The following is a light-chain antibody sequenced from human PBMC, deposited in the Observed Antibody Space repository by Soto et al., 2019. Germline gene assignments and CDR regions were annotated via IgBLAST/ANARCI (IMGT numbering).Light chain of an antibody. V-gene: IGKV3-20*01. J-gene: IGKJ1*01. CDR2: GAS. CDR3: QQYGSSPET. CDR1: QSVSSSY. Sequence: EIVLTHSPGTLSLSPGERATLSCRASQSVSSSYLAWYQQKPGQAPRLLIYGASSRATGIPDRLSGSGSGTDFTLTISRLEPEDFAVYYCQQYGSSPETFGQGTKVDIK.